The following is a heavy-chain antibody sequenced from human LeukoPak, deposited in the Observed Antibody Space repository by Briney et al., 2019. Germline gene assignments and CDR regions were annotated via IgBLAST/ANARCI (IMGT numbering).Heavy chain of an antibody. J-gene: IGHJ4*02. CDR1: GLTFSSYA. V-gene: IGHV3-23*01. CDR3: AKDAIDYYDSSGSDY. Sequence: GGSLRLSCAASGLTFSSYAMSWVRQAPGKGLEWVSAISGSGGSTYYADSVKGRFTISRDNSKNTLYLQMNSLRAEDTAVYYCAKDAIDYYDSSGSDYWGQGTLVTVSS. CDR2: ISGSGGST. D-gene: IGHD3-22*01.